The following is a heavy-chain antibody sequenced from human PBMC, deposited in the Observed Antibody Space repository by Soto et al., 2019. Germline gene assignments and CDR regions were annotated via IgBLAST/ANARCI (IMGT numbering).Heavy chain of an antibody. CDR1: GFTFNSYA. D-gene: IGHD3-10*01. CDR3: ARGDRGGSGSPASYYYSGLDV. V-gene: IGHV3-23*01. CDR2: VSAGGDMT. Sequence: GGSLRLSCAASGFTFNSYAMSWVRQSPGKGLEWVSSVSAGGDMTYYSDSVKGRFTISRDNSNNALFLQMNRLRIEDTALYYCARGDRGGSGSPASYYYSGLDVWGQGTTVTVSS. J-gene: IGHJ6*02.